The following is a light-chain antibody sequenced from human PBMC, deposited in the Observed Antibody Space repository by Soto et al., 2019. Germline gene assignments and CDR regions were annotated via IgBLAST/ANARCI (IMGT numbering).Light chain of an antibody. J-gene: IGLJ1*01. V-gene: IGLV1-40*01. CDR1: SSNIGAGYD. CDR3: QSYDSSLSGYV. Sequence: QAVLTQSPSVSGAPGQRVTISCTGSSSNIGAGYDVPWYQQLPGTAPKLLIYGNSNRPSGVPDRFSGSKSGTSASLAITGLHAEDEADYYCQSYDSSLSGYVFGTGTKLTVL. CDR2: GNS.